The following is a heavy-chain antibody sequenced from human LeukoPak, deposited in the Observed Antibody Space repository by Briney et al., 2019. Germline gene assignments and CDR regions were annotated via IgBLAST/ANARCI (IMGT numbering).Heavy chain of an antibody. D-gene: IGHD3-22*01. CDR2: IIPIFGTA. V-gene: IGHV1-69*05. CDR1: GGTFSSYA. CDR3: ATDPDYYDSRDDAFDI. J-gene: IGHJ3*02. Sequence: SVKVSCKASGGTFSSYAISWVRQAPGQGLEWMGRIIPIFGTANYAQKFQGRVTITTDESTSTAYMELSSLRSDDTAVHYCATDPDYYDSRDDAFDIWGQGTMVTVSS.